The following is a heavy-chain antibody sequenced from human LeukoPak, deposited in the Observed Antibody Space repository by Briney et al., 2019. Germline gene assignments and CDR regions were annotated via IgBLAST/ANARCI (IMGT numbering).Heavy chain of an antibody. CDR1: GFTFDDYA. J-gene: IGHJ4*02. V-gene: IGHV3-9*01. CDR2: ISWNSGSI. Sequence: RSLRLSCAASGFTFDDYAMHWVRQAPGKGLEWVSGISWNSGSIGYADSVKGRFTISRDNAKNSLFLQMNSLRAEDTAVYYCAREPFWSGYFSNLHFDYWGQGTLVTVSS. D-gene: IGHD3-3*01. CDR3: AREPFWSGYFSNLHFDY.